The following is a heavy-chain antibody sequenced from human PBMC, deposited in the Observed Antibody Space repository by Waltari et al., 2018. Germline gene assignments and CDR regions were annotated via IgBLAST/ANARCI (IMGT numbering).Heavy chain of an antibody. CDR1: GDSINNTPDY. CDR3: ATDTPGNYYKQWVH. V-gene: IGHV4-39*01. D-gene: IGHD3-10*01. J-gene: IGHJ4*02. Sequence: QLQLQESGPGLVKPSETLSLTCTVSGDSINNTPDYWGWIRQPPGKGLEWVGSYYNSGNTYYNPSLKSRSTISADTSNNQFSLQITSVTAADAAVYFCATDTPGNYYKQWVHWGRGILVTVSS. CDR2: YYNSGNT.